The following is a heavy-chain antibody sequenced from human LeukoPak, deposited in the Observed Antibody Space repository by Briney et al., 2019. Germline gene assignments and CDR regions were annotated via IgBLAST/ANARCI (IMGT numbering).Heavy chain of an antibody. V-gene: IGHV3-23*01. CDR2: MSGNGGST. CDR3: AKGHSSSWPYYYYYMDV. D-gene: IGHD6-13*01. Sequence: GGSLRLSCAASGFTFSSYGMGWVRQAPRKGVEWVSAMSGNGGSTFYADSVKGRFTISRDNSKITLYLQMNSLRAEDTAVYYCAKGHSSSWPYYYYYMDVWGKGTTVTISS. J-gene: IGHJ6*03. CDR1: GFTFSSYG.